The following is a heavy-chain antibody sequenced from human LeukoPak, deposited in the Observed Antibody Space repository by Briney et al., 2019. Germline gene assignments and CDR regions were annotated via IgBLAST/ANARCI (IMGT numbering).Heavy chain of an antibody. V-gene: IGHV4-59*01. J-gene: IGHJ3*02. CDR2: IYYSGST. D-gene: IGHD3-22*01. Sequence: SETLSLTCTVSGGSISSYYWSWIRQPPGKGLEWIGYIYYSGSTNYNSSLKSRVTILVDMSKNQFSLKLSSVTAADTAVYYCATKYYYDSSGYWDDAFDTWGQGTMVTVSS. CDR1: GGSISSYY. CDR3: ATKYYYDSSGYWDDAFDT.